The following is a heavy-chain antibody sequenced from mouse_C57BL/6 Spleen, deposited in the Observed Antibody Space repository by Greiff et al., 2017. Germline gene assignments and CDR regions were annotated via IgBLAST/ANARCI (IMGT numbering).Heavy chain of an antibody. Sequence: QVQLQQSGAELVRPGASVTLSCKASGYTFTDYEMHWVKQTPVHGLEWIGAIDPETGGTAYNQKFKGKAILTADKSSSTAYMELRSLTSEDSAVYYCTREITTVVASYYFDYWGQGTTLTVSS. J-gene: IGHJ2*01. CDR3: TREITTVVASYYFDY. CDR1: GYTFTDYE. D-gene: IGHD1-1*01. CDR2: IDPETGGT. V-gene: IGHV1-15*01.